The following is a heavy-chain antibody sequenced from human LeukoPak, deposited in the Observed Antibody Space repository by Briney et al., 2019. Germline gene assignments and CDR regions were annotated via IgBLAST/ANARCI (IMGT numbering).Heavy chain of an antibody. CDR2: ISSSSSTI. CDR3: ARGDGRRYLDY. J-gene: IGHJ4*02. Sequence: GGSLRLSCAASGFTFSSFSMNWVRQAPGKGLEWVSYISSSSSTIYYADSVKGRFTISRDNAKNSLYLQMNSLRAEDTAVYYCARGDGRRYLDYWGQGTLVTVSS. CDR1: GFTFSSFS. D-gene: IGHD5-24*01. V-gene: IGHV3-48*01.